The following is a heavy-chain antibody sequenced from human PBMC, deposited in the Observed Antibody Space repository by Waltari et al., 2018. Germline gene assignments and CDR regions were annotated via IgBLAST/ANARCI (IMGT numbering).Heavy chain of an antibody. CDR3: ARRRYDFWSGYYDY. CDR2: INHRGST. D-gene: IGHD3-3*01. J-gene: IGHJ4*02. CDR1: GGSFSGYY. V-gene: IGHV4-34*01. Sequence: QVQLQQWGAGLLKPSETLSLTCAVYGGSFSGYYWSWIRQPPGKGLEWIGEINHRGSTNYNPSLKSRVTISVDTSKNQFSLKLSSVTAADTAVYYCARRRYDFWSGYYDYWGQGTLVTVSS.